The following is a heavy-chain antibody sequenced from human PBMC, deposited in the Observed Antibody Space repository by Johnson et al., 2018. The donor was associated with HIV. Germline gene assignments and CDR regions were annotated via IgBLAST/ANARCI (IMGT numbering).Heavy chain of an antibody. Sequence: QMQLVESGGGLVKPGGSLRLSCAASGFTFSIYAMHWVRQAPGKGLGWVAVISDDGSNKYYADSVKGRFTISRDNSKNTLYLQMNSLRAEDTAMYYCARPPTTYSYGLRDAFDIWGQGTMVTVSS. J-gene: IGHJ3*02. CDR3: ARPPTTYSYGLRDAFDI. CDR2: ISDDGSNK. CDR1: GFTFSIYA. D-gene: IGHD5-18*01. V-gene: IGHV3-30*04.